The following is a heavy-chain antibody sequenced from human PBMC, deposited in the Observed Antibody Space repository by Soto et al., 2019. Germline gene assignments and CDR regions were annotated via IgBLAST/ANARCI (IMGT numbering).Heavy chain of an antibody. CDR1: GYNFASYA. CDR3: ARALDGRYYSEDFQH. J-gene: IGHJ1*01. CDR2: INAGNGNT. D-gene: IGHD1-26*01. Sequence: QVQLVQSGAEVKKPGASVKVSCKASGYNFASYALHWVRQAPGLRVEWMGWINAGNGNTKYSQTMQGRVTITGDTSASTVYMELSSLRSEDTAMYYCARALDGRYYSEDFQHWGQGTAVTVSS. V-gene: IGHV1-3*01.